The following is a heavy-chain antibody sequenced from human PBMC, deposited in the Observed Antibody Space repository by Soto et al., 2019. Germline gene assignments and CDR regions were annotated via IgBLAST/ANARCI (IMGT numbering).Heavy chain of an antibody. V-gene: IGHV4-39*01. J-gene: IGHJ4*02. Sequence: QLQLQESGPGLVKPSETLSLTCAVSGDSISRTGFHWGWIRQPPGQGLEWIGSIYEGETTFYNSSLKSRVTISADTSKNHFSLKLSSVTAADTAVYYCARRGSGPTFDYWGQGTLVTVSS. CDR1: GDSISRTGFH. CDR2: IYEGETT. D-gene: IGHD3-10*01. CDR3: ARRGSGPTFDY.